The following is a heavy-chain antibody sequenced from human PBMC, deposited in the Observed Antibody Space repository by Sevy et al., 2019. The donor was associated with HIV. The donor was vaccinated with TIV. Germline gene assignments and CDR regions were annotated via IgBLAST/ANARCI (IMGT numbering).Heavy chain of an antibody. D-gene: IGHD3-3*01. Sequence: ASVKVSCMVSGYTLSKLSMHWVRQAPGKGHEWMGGFDPEDGETIYAQKFQGRVTMTEDTSTDTAYMELSSLRSEDTAVYYCATLDFWSDYPLYGMDVWGQGTTVTVSS. J-gene: IGHJ6*02. CDR2: FDPEDGET. V-gene: IGHV1-24*01. CDR1: GYTLSKLS. CDR3: ATLDFWSDYPLYGMDV.